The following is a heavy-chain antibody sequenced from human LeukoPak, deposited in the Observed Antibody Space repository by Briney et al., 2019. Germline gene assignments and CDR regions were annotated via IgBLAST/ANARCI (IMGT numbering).Heavy chain of an antibody. J-gene: IGHJ3*02. CDR3: AKREEAFDI. CDR1: GFTFSSYA. Sequence: PGGSLRLSCAASGFTFSSYATTWVRQAPGKGLEWVSEISGSGGSTYYADSVKGRFTISRDNSKNTLYLRMNSLRAEDTAVYYCAKREEAFDIWGQGTMVTVSS. CDR2: ISGSGGST. D-gene: IGHD1-26*01. V-gene: IGHV3-23*01.